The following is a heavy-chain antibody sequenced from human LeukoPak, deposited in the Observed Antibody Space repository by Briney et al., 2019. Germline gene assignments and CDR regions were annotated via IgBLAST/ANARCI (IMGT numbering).Heavy chain of an antibody. CDR2: INPSGGST. J-gene: IGHJ1*01. Sequence: ASVKVSCKASGGTFSSYAISWVRQAPGQGLEWMGIINPSGGSTSYAQKFQGRVTMTRDTSTSTVYMELSSLRSEDTAVYYCARALATYYYDSSGYQGGYFQHWGQGTLVTVSS. D-gene: IGHD3-22*01. V-gene: IGHV1-46*01. CDR3: ARALATYYYDSSGYQGGYFQH. CDR1: GGTFSSYA.